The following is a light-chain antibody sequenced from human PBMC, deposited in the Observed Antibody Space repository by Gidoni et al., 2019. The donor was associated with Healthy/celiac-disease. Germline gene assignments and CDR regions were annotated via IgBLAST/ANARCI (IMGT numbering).Light chain of an antibody. J-gene: IGLJ1*01. V-gene: IGLV1-44*01. CDR1: SSNIGSNT. Sequence: QSVLTQPPSASGPPGQRVPIPCSGSSSNIGSNTVNWSQQLPGTAPKLLIYSNNQRPSGVPDRFSGSKSGTSASLAISGLQSKDGADYYCAAWDNSLNGLYVFGTGTKVTVL. CDR2: SNN. CDR3: AAWDNSLNGLYV.